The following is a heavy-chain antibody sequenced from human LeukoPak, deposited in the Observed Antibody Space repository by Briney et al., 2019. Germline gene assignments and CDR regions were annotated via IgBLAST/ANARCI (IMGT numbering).Heavy chain of an antibody. CDR1: GFTVTNYA. D-gene: IGHD3-10*01. CDR2: ISSGTSDT. Sequence: GGSLRLSCAVSGFTVTNYAMSWVRQAPGKGLEWVSSISSGTSDTYYPDSVKGRFTLFRDNSKNTLYLQMNSLRAEDTAVYYCAARGSVRGVMIMAAFDIWGQGTMVTVSS. V-gene: IGHV3-23*01. CDR3: AARGSVRGVMIMAAFDI. J-gene: IGHJ3*02.